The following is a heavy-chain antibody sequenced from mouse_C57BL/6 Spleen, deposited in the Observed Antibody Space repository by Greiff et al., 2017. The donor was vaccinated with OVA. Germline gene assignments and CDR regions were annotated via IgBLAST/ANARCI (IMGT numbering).Heavy chain of an antibody. V-gene: IGHV1-63*01. Sequence: VQLQQSGAELVRPGTSVKMSCKASGYTFTNYWIGWAKQRPGHGLEWIGDIYPGGGYTNSNETFKGKATLTADNSSSTAYMQFSSLTSEDSAIYYCARWGLARYFDYWCQGTTLTVSS. CDR1: GYTFTNYW. J-gene: IGHJ2*01. CDR3: ARWGLARYFDY. CDR2: IYPGGGYT. D-gene: IGHD3-3*01.